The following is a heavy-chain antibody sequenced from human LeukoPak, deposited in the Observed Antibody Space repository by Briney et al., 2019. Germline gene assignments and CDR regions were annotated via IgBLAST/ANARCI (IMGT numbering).Heavy chain of an antibody. D-gene: IGHD2-2*01. CDR3: ARYCTSATCYAFDP. CDR2: ISTYNGNT. J-gene: IGHJ5*02. CDR1: GYTLINFG. Sequence: ASVKVSCKASGYTLINFGISWVRQAPGQGLEWMGWISTYNGNTEYAKKFQGRVTMTTDTSTSTAYMELRSLRSDDTAVYYCARYCTSATCYAFDPWGQGSLVTVSS. V-gene: IGHV1-18*01.